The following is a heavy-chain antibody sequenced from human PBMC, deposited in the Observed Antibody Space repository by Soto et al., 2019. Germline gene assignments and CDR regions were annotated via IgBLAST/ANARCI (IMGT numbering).Heavy chain of an antibody. CDR2: INPNSGGT. V-gene: IGHV1-2*04. CDR1: GYTFTGYY. D-gene: IGHD5-12*01. J-gene: IGHJ6*02. Sequence: QVQLVQSGAEVKKAGASVKVSCKASGYTFTGYYMHWARQAPGQGLEWMGWINPNSGGTNYAQKFQGWVTMTRDTSISTAYMQLSRLRSDDTALYYGARGVSFRGFRGYDFKGSGVQESTMDVWGQGTTVTVSS. CDR3: ARGVSFRGFRGYDFKGSGVQESTMDV.